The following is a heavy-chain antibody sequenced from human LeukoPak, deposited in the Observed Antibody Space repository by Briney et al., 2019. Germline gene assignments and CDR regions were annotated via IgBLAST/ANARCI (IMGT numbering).Heavy chain of an antibody. Sequence: PGGSLRLSCAASGFTFSSCWIHWVRQVPGKGLVWVSRIHGDGRTTTYADSVKGRFTVSRDNGKKAVSLQINSLRPDDTAVYYCAREANTAFDYWGQGTLVTVSS. CDR3: AREANTAFDY. V-gene: IGHV3-74*01. J-gene: IGHJ4*02. D-gene: IGHD2/OR15-2a*01. CDR1: GFTFSSCW. CDR2: IHGDGRTT.